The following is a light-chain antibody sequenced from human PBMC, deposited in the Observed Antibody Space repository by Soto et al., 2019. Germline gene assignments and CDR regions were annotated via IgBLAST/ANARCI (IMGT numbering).Light chain of an antibody. J-gene: IGLJ1*01. V-gene: IGLV2-8*01. CDR1: SSDVGGYDY. CDR3: ISYAGSKNYV. Sequence: QSVLTQPPSASGSPGQSVTISCTGTSSDVGGYDYVSWYQRHPGKAPKLIIFEVYKRPSGVPDRFSGSKSGNTASLTVSGLQADDEADYYCISYAGSKNYVFGTGTKVTVL. CDR2: EVY.